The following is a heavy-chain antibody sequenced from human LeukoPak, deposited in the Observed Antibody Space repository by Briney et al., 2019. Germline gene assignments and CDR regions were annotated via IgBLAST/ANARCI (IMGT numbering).Heavy chain of an antibody. Sequence: GGSLRLSCAASGFALSSYGMHWVRQAPGKGLEWVAFISYDGRNQYYADYVKGRFTISRDNSKNTLYLQMISLRTEDTALYYCAKDARHYDSTAGFDFWGQGTLVIVSS. CDR1: GFALSSYG. V-gene: IGHV3-30*18. D-gene: IGHD3-22*01. CDR2: ISYDGRNQ. CDR3: AKDARHYDSTAGFDF. J-gene: IGHJ4*02.